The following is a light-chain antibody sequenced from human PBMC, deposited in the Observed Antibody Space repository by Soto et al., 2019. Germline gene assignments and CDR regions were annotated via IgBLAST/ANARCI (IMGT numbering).Light chain of an antibody. CDR1: QGIRSY. Sequence: DIQLTQSPSFLSASEGDRVTVTCRASQGIRSYLAWYQKKPGKAPNLLIYDAATLQSGVPSRFSGSGSGTEFTLTISSLQPEDFATYYCQQLSTYPLTFGGGTKVELK. CDR3: QQLSTYPLT. CDR2: DAA. V-gene: IGKV1-9*01. J-gene: IGKJ4*01.